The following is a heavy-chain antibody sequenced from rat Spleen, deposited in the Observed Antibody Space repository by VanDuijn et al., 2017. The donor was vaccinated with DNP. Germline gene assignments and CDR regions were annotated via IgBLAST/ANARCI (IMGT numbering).Heavy chain of an antibody. V-gene: IGHV5-29*01. D-gene: IGHD1-7*01. CDR2: LSFDGSST. Sequence: EVQLVESGGGLVQPGRSLKLSCAASGFTFSNYGMAWVRQAPTKGLEWVAALSFDGSSTYYRDSVKGRFTISRDNAKSTLYLQMDSLRSEDTATYYCTTRMGPYWGQGVMVTVSS. CDR3: TTRMGPY. J-gene: IGHJ2*01. CDR1: GFTFSNYG.